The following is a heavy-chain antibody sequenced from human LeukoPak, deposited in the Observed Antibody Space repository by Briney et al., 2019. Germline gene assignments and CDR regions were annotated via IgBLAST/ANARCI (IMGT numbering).Heavy chain of an antibody. D-gene: IGHD3-22*01. Sequence: PSETLSLTCTVSGGSISSGGYYWSWIRQHPGKGLEWIGYIYYSGSTYYNPSLKSRVTISVDTSKNQFSLKLSSVTAADTAVYYCARVDSSGWLYYFDYWGQGTLVTVSS. CDR3: ARVDSSGWLYYFDY. J-gene: IGHJ4*02. CDR1: GGSISSGGYY. V-gene: IGHV4-31*03. CDR2: IYYSGST.